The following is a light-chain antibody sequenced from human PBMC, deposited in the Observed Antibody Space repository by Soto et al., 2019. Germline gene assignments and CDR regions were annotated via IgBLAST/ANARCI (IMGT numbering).Light chain of an antibody. CDR3: QQYGSSPPYT. CDR1: QNVGRNY. J-gene: IGKJ2*01. CDR2: AAS. V-gene: IGKV3-20*01. Sequence: DIVLTQSPGTLSLSPGERATISCRASQNVGRNYVAWYQQKPGQAPRLLIFAASGRFTGIPDRFSGSGSGTDFTLTITRLEPEDFALYFCQQYGSSPPYTFGQGTTLEIK.